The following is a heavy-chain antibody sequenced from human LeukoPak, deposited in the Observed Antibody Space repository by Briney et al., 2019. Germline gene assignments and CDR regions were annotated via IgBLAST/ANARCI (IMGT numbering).Heavy chain of an antibody. J-gene: IGHJ4*02. CDR3: ARGNQQLPRSTPDY. Sequence: PGGSLRLSCAVSGFTFSSSWMHWVRQAPRQGLVWVSHIKTDGSTTAYADSVKGRFTISRDNAKNTLYLQMNSLRAEDTGVYYCARGNQQLPRSTPDYWGQGTLVTVSS. D-gene: IGHD2-2*01. V-gene: IGHV3-74*01. CDR2: IKTDGSTT. CDR1: GFTFSSSW.